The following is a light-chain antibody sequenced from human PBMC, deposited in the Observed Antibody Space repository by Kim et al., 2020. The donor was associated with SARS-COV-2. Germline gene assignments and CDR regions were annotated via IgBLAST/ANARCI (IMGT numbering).Light chain of an antibody. CDR1: STDIGDYNY. V-gene: IGLV2-11*03. J-gene: IGLJ1*01. CDR3: CSYAGRYTYV. Sequence: GQSVIISCTGSSTDIGDYNYISWYQQHAGKVPKLMIYDVNKRSSGVPDRFSGSKSGNTASLTISGLQAEDEADYHCCSYAGRYTYVFGTGTKVTVL. CDR2: DVN.